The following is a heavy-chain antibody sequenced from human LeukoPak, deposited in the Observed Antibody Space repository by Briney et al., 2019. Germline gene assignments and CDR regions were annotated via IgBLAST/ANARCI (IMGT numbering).Heavy chain of an antibody. CDR1: GFTFSSYW. CDR3: ARPGTRRGYYYMDV. V-gene: IGHV4-34*01. D-gene: IGHD1-1*01. J-gene: IGHJ6*03. CDR2: INHSGST. Sequence: GSLRLSCAASGFTFSSYWMSWVRQPPGKGLEWIGEINHSGSTNYNPSLKSRVTISVDTSKNQFSLKLSSVTAADTAVYYCARPGTRRGYYYMDVWGKGTTVTISS.